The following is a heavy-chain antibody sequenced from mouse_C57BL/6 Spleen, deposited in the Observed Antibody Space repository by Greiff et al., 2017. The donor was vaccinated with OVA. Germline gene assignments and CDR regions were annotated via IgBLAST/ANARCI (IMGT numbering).Heavy chain of an antibody. J-gene: IGHJ1*03. V-gene: IGHV5-4*01. D-gene: IGHD1-1*01. Sequence: EVKLMESGGGLVKPGGSLKLSCAASGFTFSSYAMSWVRPTPEKRLEWVATISDGGSYTYYPDNVKGRFTISRDNAKNNLYLQMSHLKSEDTAMYYCARDWVITTVVARGYFDVWGTGTTVTVSS. CDR1: GFTFSSYA. CDR2: ISDGGSYT. CDR3: ARDWVITTVVARGYFDV.